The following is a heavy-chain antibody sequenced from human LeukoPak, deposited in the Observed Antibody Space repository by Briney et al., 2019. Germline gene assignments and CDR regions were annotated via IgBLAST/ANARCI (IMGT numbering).Heavy chain of an antibody. CDR3: ARHDRDAYKYYYGMDV. D-gene: IGHD5-24*01. Sequence: PGESLKISCKGSGYSFTTYWIGWVRQMPGKGLEWMGIIYPGDSDTRYSPSFQGQVTISADKSISTAYLQWSSLKASDTAMYYCARHDRDAYKYYYGMDVWGQGTTVTVSS. V-gene: IGHV5-51*01. CDR1: GYSFTTYW. CDR2: IYPGDSDT. J-gene: IGHJ6*02.